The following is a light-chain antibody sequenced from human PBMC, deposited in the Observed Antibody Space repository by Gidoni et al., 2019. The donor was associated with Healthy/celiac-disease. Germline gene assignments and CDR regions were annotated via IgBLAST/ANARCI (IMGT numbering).Light chain of an antibody. V-gene: IGKV1-NL1*01. CDR1: QGISNS. CDR2: AAS. Sequence: DIQMTQSPSSLSASVGDRVTITCRASQGISNSLAWYQQKPGEAPKLLLYAASRLESGVPSRFSGSGFGTDYTLTISSLQPEDFATYYCQQYYSIPGTFGQGTKVEIK. J-gene: IGKJ1*01. CDR3: QQYYSIPGT.